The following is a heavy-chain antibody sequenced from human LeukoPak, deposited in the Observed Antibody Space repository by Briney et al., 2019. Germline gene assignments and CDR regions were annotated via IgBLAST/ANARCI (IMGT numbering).Heavy chain of an antibody. D-gene: IGHD4-17*01. CDR1: GFTFSSYG. Sequence: PGGSLRLSCAASGFTFSSYGMHWVRQAPGKGLEWVALIWYDGSNKYYADSVKGRFTISRDNSKNTLYLQMTSLRPEDTGVYYCATEIRPNDYWGQGTLVTVSS. J-gene: IGHJ4*02. CDR2: IWYDGSNK. CDR3: ATEIRPNDY. V-gene: IGHV3-33*03.